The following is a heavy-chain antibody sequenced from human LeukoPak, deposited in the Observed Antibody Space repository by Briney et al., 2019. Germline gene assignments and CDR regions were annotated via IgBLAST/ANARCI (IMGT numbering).Heavy chain of an antibody. V-gene: IGHV1-69*13. D-gene: IGHD3-22*01. J-gene: IGHJ3*02. CDR1: GGTFSSYA. CDR3: ARARDSSGLTYAFDI. Sequence: ASVKVSCKASGGTFSSYAISWVRQAPGQGLEWMGGIIPIFGTANYAQKFQGRVTITADESTSTAYMELSSLRSEDTAVYYCARARDSSGLTYAFDIWGQGTMVTVSS. CDR2: IIPIFGTA.